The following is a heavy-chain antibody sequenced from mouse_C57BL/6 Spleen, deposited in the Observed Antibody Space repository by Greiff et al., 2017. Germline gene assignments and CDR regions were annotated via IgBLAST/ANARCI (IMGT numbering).Heavy chain of an antibody. CDR3: ARWSPFAY. CDR1: GYSITSGYY. J-gene: IGHJ3*01. V-gene: IGHV3-6*01. Sequence: VQLKESGPGLVKPSQSLSLTCSVTGYSITSGYYWNWIRQFPGNKLEWMGYISYDGSNNYNPSLKNRISNTRDTSKNQFFRKLNSVTTEDSSACYCARWSPFAYWGQGTLVTVSA. CDR2: ISYDGSN.